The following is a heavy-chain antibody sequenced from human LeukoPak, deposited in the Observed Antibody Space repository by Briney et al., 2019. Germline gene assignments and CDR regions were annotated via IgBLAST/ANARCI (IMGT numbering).Heavy chain of an antibody. V-gene: IGHV4-4*09. CDR1: GGSISSYY. CDR3: ARRQYQLPHGGYNWFDP. J-gene: IGHJ5*02. CDR2: IYTSGST. D-gene: IGHD2-2*01. Sequence: SETLSLTCTVSGGSISSYYWSWIRQPPGKGLEWIGYIYTSGSTNYNPSLESRVTISVDTSKNQFSLKLSSVTAADTAVYYCARRQYQLPHGGYNWFDPWGQGTLVTVSS.